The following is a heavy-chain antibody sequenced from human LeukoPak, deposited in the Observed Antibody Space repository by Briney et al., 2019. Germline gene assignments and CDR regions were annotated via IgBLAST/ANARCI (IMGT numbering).Heavy chain of an antibody. Sequence: PSETLSLTCAVSGYSISSGYYWGWIRQPPGKGLEWIGSIYHSGSTYYNPSLKSRVTISVDTTKNQFSLKLSSVTAADTAVYYCARLGIDYWGQGTLVTVSS. CDR1: GYSISSGYY. V-gene: IGHV4-38-2*01. D-gene: IGHD7-27*01. J-gene: IGHJ4*02. CDR3: ARLGIDY. CDR2: IYHSGST.